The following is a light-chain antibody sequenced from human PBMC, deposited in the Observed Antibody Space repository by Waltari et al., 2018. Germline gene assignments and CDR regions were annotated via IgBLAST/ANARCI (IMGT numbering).Light chain of an antibody. CDR3: MQSLLALWT. CDR2: LGS. CDR1: QSLLHRNGNNY. V-gene: IGKV2-28*01. Sequence: DIVMTQSPFSLPVTPGEPASISCRSSQSLLHRNGNNYLDLDLQKPGQSPQLLFYLGSIRASGVPDRFSASGSGTDFTLKISRVEAEDVGVYYCMQSLLALWTFGQGTKVEIK. J-gene: IGKJ1*01.